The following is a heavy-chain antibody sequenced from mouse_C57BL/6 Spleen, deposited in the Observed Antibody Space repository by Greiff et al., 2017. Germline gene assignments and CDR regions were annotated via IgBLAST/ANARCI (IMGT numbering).Heavy chain of an antibody. Sequence: EVKLVESGGGLVKPGGSLKLSCAASGFTFSSYAMSWVRQTPEKRLEWVATISDGGSYTYYPAHVKGRFTIARDNAKNNLYLQMSHLKSEDTAMYYGARDRGYSLAYWGQGTLVTVSA. J-gene: IGHJ3*01. CDR3: ARDRGYSLAY. V-gene: IGHV5-4*01. CDR2: ISDGGSYT. CDR1: GFTFSSYA. D-gene: IGHD2-3*01.